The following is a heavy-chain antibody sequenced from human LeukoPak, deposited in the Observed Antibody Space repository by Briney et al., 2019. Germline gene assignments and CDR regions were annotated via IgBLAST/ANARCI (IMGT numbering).Heavy chain of an antibody. D-gene: IGHD5-24*01. CDR3: ARAGWLQYYYFDY. CDR2: IIPIFGTA. Sequence: GRSLRLSCAASGFTFSNYAISWVRQAPGQGLEWMGGIIPIFGTAKYAQKFQGRVTITADTSTSTAYMELSSLRSEDTAVYYCARAGWLQYYYFDYWGQGTLVTVSS. V-gene: IGHV1-69*06. J-gene: IGHJ4*02. CDR1: GFTFSNYA.